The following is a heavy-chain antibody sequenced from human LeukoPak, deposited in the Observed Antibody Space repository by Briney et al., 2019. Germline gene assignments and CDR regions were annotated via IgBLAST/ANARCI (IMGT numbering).Heavy chain of an antibody. D-gene: IGHD3-22*01. J-gene: IGHJ4*02. Sequence: GASLKLSCKASGGTFSSYAISWVRQAPGQGLEWVGGIIPIFGTANYAQKFQGRVTIPTDESTSTAYMELSSLRSEDTAVYYCALLGGRSSSGYYFPFDNWGEGTLVTVSS. CDR1: GGTFSSYA. CDR2: IIPIFGTA. CDR3: ALLGGRSSSGYYFPFDN. V-gene: IGHV1-69*05.